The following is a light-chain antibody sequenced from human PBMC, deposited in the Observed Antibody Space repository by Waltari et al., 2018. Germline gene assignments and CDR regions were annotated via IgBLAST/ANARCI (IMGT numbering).Light chain of an antibody. J-gene: IGLJ3*02. CDR2: GEN. V-gene: IGLV1-44*01. CDR1: IPNIKTNT. Sequence: QSVLTQPPSAYRTPGQRVTISCSGSIPNIKTNTITWYRQLPGTAPKLLIYGENQRPSGVPDRFSGSKSGTSASLAISGVQSADEADYYCAGWDDSLNGPVFGGGTKLTVL. CDR3: AGWDDSLNGPV.